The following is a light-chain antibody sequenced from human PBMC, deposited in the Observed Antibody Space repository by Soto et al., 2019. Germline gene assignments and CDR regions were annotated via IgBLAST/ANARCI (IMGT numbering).Light chain of an antibody. CDR1: QSVSSSY. CDR3: QQRSNWGLT. J-gene: IGKJ4*01. V-gene: IGKV3D-20*02. CDR2: GAS. Sequence: EIVFTQSPATLYLSPGERATLSCRASQSVSSSYLAWYQQKLGQAPRLLIYGASSRETGIPDRFSGSGSGTDFTLTISRLEPADFEVYDCQQRSNWGLTFGGGTKVDIK.